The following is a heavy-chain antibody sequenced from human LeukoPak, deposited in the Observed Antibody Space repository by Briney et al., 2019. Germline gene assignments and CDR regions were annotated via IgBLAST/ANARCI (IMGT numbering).Heavy chain of an antibody. V-gene: IGHV3-66*01. CDR3: ARDLPGYYYDSSGYYVDY. CDR2: IYSGGST. D-gene: IGHD3-22*01. Sequence: GGSLRLSCAASGFTFSSYAMNWVRQAPGKGLEWVSVIYSGGSTYYADSVKGRFTISRDNSKNTLYLQMNSLRAEDTAVYYCARDLPGYYYDSSGYYVDYWGQGTLVTVSS. J-gene: IGHJ4*02. CDR1: GFTFSSYA.